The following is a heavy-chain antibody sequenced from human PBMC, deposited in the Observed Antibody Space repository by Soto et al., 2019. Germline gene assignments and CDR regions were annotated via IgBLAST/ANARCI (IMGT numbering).Heavy chain of an antibody. CDR1: GGTFNSYA. J-gene: IGHJ5*01. D-gene: IGHD6-13*01. Sequence: SVKVSCKASGGTFNSYAINWVRQAPGQGLEWMGGSIPIFGTANYAQKFQGRVTITADESTSTAYMELSSLRSEDTAVYYCARVPLIADKRFDPWGQVTLVTVSS. V-gene: IGHV1-69*13. CDR3: ARVPLIADKRFDP. CDR2: SIPIFGTA.